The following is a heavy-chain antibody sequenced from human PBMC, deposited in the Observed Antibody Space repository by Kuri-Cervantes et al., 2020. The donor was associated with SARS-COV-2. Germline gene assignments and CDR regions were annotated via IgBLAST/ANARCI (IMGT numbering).Heavy chain of an antibody. CDR3: ARDSPEYSSSSSVPFDY. CDR1: GGSISSYY. CDR2: IYYSGST. J-gene: IGHJ4*02. D-gene: IGHD6-6*01. V-gene: IGHV4-59*01. Sequence: GSLRLSCTVSGGSISSYYWSWIRQPPGKGLEWIGYIYYSGSTNYNPSLKSRVTISVDTSKNQSSLRLSSVTAADTAVYYCARDSPEYSSSSSVPFDYWGQGTLVTVSS.